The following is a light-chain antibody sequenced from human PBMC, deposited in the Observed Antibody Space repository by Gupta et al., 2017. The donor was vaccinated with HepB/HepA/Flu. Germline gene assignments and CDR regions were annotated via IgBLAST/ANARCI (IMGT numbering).Light chain of an antibody. CDR1: HDIAPY. CDR2: SAS. Sequence: DIEMSKYPSSLSACVGDRVTITCRASHDIAPYLAWYQKQSGKVPRLLVYSASTLQSGVPSRFSGSGSGTDFTLSISSLHPEDVATYYCQKYSSAPLTFGGGTRVEIK. CDR3: QKYSSAPLT. J-gene: IGKJ4*01. V-gene: IGKV1-27*01.